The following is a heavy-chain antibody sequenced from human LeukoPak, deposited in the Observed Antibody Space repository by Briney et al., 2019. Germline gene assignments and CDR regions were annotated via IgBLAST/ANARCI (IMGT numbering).Heavy chain of an antibody. Sequence: GGSLRLSCEASGFTFSTYAMRWVRQAPGKGLEWVAAISGDATTIYYSDSVKGRFTISRDNSRSTLSLQINSLSAEDTAFYYCAKADRTDNNNYYMDVWGKGTMVTVSS. CDR1: GFTFSTYA. V-gene: IGHV3-23*01. CDR3: AKADRTDNNNYYMDV. CDR2: ISGDATTI. J-gene: IGHJ6*03. D-gene: IGHD1/OR15-1a*01.